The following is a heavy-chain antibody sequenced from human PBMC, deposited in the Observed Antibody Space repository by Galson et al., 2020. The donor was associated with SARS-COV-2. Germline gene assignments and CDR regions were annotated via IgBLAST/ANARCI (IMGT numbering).Heavy chain of an antibody. D-gene: IGHD6-19*01. CDR1: GGSISSYY. V-gene: IGHV4-59*01. CDR3: ARSSGWWWFGP. J-gene: IGHJ5*02. Sequence: SETLSLTCTVSGGSISSYYWTWIRQPPGKGLEWIGYIYFTGNTYYNPSLKSRVTISVDTSKNQFSLRLISLTAADTAVYYWARSSGWWWFGPWGQGDLVTVSS. CDR2: IYFTGNT.